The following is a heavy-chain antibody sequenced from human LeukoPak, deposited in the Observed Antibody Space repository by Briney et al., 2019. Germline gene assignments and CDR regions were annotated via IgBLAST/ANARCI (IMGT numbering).Heavy chain of an antibody. CDR1: GFTFGSYA. V-gene: IGHV3-23*01. CDR2: ISGSGGST. J-gene: IGHJ2*01. CDR3: AKDPSYWYFDL. Sequence: GGSLRLSCAASGFTFGSYAMSWVRQAPGKGLEWVSAISGSGGSTYYADSVKGRFTLSRDNSKNTLYLQMNSLRAEDTAIYYCAKDPSYWYFDLWGRGTLVTVSS.